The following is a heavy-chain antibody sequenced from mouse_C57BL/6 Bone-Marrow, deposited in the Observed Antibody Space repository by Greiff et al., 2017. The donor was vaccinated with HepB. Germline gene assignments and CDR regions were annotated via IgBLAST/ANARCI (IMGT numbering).Heavy chain of an antibody. V-gene: IGHV5-6*01. J-gene: IGHJ1*03. CDR2: ISSGGSYT. CDR3: ADGAYYYGSSYWYFDV. CDR1: GFTFSSYG. D-gene: IGHD1-1*01. Sequence: VQLKESGGDLVKPGGSLKLSCAASGFTFSSYGMSWVRQTPDKRLEWVATISSGGSYTYYPDSVKGRFTISRDNAKNTLYLQMSSLKSEDTAMYYCADGAYYYGSSYWYFDVWGTGTTVTVSS.